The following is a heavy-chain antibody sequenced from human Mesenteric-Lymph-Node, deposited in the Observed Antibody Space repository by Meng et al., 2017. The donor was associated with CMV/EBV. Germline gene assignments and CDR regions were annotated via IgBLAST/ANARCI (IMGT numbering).Heavy chain of an antibody. CDR3: ARDLAKLIWFGTFDP. J-gene: IGHJ5*02. Sequence: SGYTLSSYDMNWVRQAPGQGLEWMGWINTNTGNPTYAQGFTGRFVFSLDTSVSTAYLQISSLKAEDTAVYYCARDLAKLIWFGTFDPWGQGTLVTVSS. V-gene: IGHV7-4-1*02. CDR1: GYTLSSYD. D-gene: IGHD3-10*01. CDR2: INTNTGNP.